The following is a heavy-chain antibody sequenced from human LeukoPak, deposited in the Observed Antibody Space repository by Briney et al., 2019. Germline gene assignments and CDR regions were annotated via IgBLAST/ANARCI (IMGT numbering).Heavy chain of an antibody. Sequence: ASVKVSCKASGGTFSSYAISWVRQAPGQGLEWMGGIIPIFGTANYAQKFQGRVTITADESTSTAYMELSSLRSEDTAVYYCARVHGSGSYYNSHFDYWGQGTLVTVSS. CDR3: ARVHGSGSYYNSHFDY. CDR2: IIPIFGTA. J-gene: IGHJ4*02. D-gene: IGHD3-10*01. CDR1: GGTFSSYA. V-gene: IGHV1-69*01.